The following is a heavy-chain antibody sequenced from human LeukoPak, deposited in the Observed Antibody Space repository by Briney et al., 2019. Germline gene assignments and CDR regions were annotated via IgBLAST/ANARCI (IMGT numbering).Heavy chain of an antibody. CDR3: AKDRVAAAVDAFDI. D-gene: IGHD6-13*01. Sequence: GGSLRLSCAASGFTFSSYSMSWVRQAPGKGLEWVSSISSSSSYIYYADSVKGRFTISRDNAKNSLYLQMNSLRAEDTAVYYCAKDRVAAAVDAFDIWGQGTMVTVSS. V-gene: IGHV3-21*01. CDR2: ISSSSSYI. J-gene: IGHJ3*02. CDR1: GFTFSSYS.